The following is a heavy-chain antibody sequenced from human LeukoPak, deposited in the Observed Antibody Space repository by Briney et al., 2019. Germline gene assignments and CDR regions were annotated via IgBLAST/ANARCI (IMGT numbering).Heavy chain of an antibody. Sequence: PSETLSLTSAVYGGSFSGYYWSWIRQPPGKGLEWIGEINHSGSTNYNPSLKSRVTISVDTSKNQFSLKLSSVTAADTAVYYCARGPYCSSTSCYPIYYYFDYWGQGTLVTVSS. CDR1: GGSFSGYY. CDR3: ARGPYCSSTSCYPIYYYFDY. J-gene: IGHJ4*02. CDR2: INHSGST. D-gene: IGHD2-2*01. V-gene: IGHV4-34*01.